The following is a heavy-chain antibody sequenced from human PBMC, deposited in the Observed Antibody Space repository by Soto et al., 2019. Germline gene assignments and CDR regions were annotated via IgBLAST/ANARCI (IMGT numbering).Heavy chain of an antibody. CDR1: RGTFTTDA. J-gene: IGHJ4*02. V-gene: IGHV1-69*01. Sequence: QVQLVQSGAEVKKPGSSVSVSCKSSRGTFTTDAISWVRQAPGQGLEWMGVIIPVFGPPTYAQKFQGRVTISADESTSTVHCELSNLRSEDTAIYYCARGGHNSGWYRTLDIWGQGTLVTVST. CDR3: ARGGHNSGWYRTLDI. D-gene: IGHD6-19*01. CDR2: IIPVFGPP.